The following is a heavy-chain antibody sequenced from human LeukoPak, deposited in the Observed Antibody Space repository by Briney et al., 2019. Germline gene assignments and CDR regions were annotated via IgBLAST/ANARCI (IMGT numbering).Heavy chain of an antibody. V-gene: IGHV4-39*01. CDR3: ARQELGINWYFDL. Sequence: SETLSLTCTVSGGSISSSSYYWGWIRRPPGKGLEWIGSIYYSGSTYYNPSLKSRVIISVDTSKNQFSLRLSSVTAADTAVYYCARQELGINWYFDLWGRGTLVTVSS. J-gene: IGHJ2*01. CDR1: GGSISSSSYY. CDR2: IYYSGST. D-gene: IGHD7-27*01.